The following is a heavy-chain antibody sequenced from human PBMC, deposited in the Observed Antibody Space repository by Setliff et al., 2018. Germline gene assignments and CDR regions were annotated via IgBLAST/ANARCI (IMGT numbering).Heavy chain of an antibody. J-gene: IGHJ4*02. CDR2: INPNSGGT. CDR1: GYTFTGYY. CDR3: ARDRDSSGYPYYFDY. Sequence: ASVKVSCKASGYTFTGYYMHWVRQAPGQGLEWMGWINPNSGGTNYAQKFQGWVTMTRDTSISTAYMELSGLRSDDTAVYYCARDRDSSGYPYYFDYWGQGTLVTVSS. D-gene: IGHD3-22*01. V-gene: IGHV1-2*04.